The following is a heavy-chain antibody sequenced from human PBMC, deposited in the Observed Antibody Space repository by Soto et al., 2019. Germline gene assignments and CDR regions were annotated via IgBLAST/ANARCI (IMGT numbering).Heavy chain of an antibody. CDR2: INKSGSST. D-gene: IGHD3-22*01. Sequence: PWGSLRISCASSVFTFSIYAMSWVRQAPGKGLEWVSDINKSGSSTHYADSVEGRFTISRDNSNNTLYLQMRSLTAEDTAFYYCARYYYDTLAGYLQHWGQGTLVTVSS. CDR1: VFTFSIYA. V-gene: IGHV3-23*01. J-gene: IGHJ1*01. CDR3: ARYYYDTLAGYLQH.